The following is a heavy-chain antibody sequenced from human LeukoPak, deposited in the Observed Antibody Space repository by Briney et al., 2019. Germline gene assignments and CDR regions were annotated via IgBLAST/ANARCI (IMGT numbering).Heavy chain of an antibody. CDR1: GGTFSSYA. D-gene: IGHD2-15*01. V-gene: IGHV1-69*04. CDR2: IIPILGIA. CDR3: AEDRSGGSCYQGSAFDI. J-gene: IGHJ3*02. Sequence: ASVKVSCKASGGTFSSYAISWVRQAPGQGLEWMGRIIPILGIANYAQKFQGRVTITADKSTSTAYMELSSLRSEDTAVYYCAEDRSGGSCYQGSAFDIWGQGTMVTISS.